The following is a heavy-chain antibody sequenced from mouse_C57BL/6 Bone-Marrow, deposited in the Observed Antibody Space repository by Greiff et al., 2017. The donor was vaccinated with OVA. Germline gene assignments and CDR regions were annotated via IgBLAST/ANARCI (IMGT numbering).Heavy chain of an antibody. D-gene: IGHD2-2*01. J-gene: IGHJ3*01. Sequence: EVQLVESGGDLVKPGGSLKLSCAASGFTFSSYGMSWVRQTPDTRLEWVATISSGGSYTYYPDSVKGRFTISRDNAKNTLYLQMSSLKSEDTAMNYCASEGLLVAWFAYWGQGTLVTVSA. CDR1: GFTFSSYG. CDR2: ISSGGSYT. CDR3: ASEGLLVAWFAY. V-gene: IGHV5-6*01.